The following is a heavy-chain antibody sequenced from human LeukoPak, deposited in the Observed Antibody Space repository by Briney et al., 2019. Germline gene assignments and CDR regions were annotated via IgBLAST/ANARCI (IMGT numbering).Heavy chain of an antibody. D-gene: IGHD1-7*01. V-gene: IGHV3-23*01. CDR1: GFTFSSYA. CDR3: AKASYLGWNYGIVDY. Sequence: PGGSLRLSCAASGFTFSSYAMSWVRQAPGKGLEWVSAISGSGGSTYYADSVKGRFTISRDNSKNTLYLQMNSLRAEDTAVYYCAKASYLGWNYGIVDYWGQGTLVTVSS. J-gene: IGHJ4*02. CDR2: ISGSGGST.